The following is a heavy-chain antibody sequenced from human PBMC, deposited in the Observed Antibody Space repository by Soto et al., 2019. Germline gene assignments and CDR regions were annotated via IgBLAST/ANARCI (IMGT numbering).Heavy chain of an antibody. Sequence: ASVKVSCKASGYTFTSYYMHWVRQAPGQGLEWMGIINPSGGSTSYAQKFQGRVTMTRDTSTSTVYMELSSLRSEDTAVYYCARGTNIVATMDYYMDVWGKGTTVTVSS. J-gene: IGHJ6*03. V-gene: IGHV1-46*03. D-gene: IGHD5-12*01. CDR1: GYTFTSYY. CDR2: INPSGGST. CDR3: ARGTNIVATMDYYMDV.